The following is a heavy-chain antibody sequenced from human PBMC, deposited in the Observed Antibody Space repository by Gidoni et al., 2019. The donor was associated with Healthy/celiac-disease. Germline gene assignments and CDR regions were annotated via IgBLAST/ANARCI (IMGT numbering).Heavy chain of an antibody. Sequence: QVQLVQSGAEVKKPGASVKVSCKASGYTFTSYGIRWVRQAPGQGLEWMGWISAYNGNTNYAQKLQGRVTMTTDTATSTAYMELRSLRSDDTAVYYCARGWPAYAYSSSWYGNWFDPWGQGTLVTVSS. CDR1: GYTFTSYG. D-gene: IGHD6-13*01. CDR2: ISAYNGNT. V-gene: IGHV1-18*01. J-gene: IGHJ5*02. CDR3: ARGWPAYAYSSSWYGNWFDP.